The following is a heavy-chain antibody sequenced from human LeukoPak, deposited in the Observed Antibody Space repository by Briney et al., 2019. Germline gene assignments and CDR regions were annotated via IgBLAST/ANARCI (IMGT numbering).Heavy chain of an antibody. J-gene: IGHJ4*02. V-gene: IGHV3-30*18. D-gene: IGHD6-13*01. CDR3: AKDSHSWSRDY. CDR2: ISYDGNNK. CDR1: GFTFSSYG. Sequence: GGSLRLSCAASGFTFSSYGMHRVRQAPGKGPEWVAVISYDGNNKYYADSVKGRFTISRDNSKNTLYLEMNSLRAEDTAVYYCAKDSHSWSRDYWGQGTLVTVSS.